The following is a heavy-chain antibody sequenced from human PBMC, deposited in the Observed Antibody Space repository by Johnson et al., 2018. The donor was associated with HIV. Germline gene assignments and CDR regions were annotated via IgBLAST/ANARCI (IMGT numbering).Heavy chain of an antibody. CDR1: GFTFNTYA. D-gene: IGHD3-9*01. CDR3: AKDVLRSFDWLPDSFDV. Sequence: EVQLMESGGGVVQSGRSLRLSCAASGFTFNTYAMTWVRQAPGQGLEWVSGISASGSSTYYADSVKGRFTISRDNSKNTLFLQMNYLRAEDTAVYYCAKDVLRSFDWLPDSFDVWGQGTVVTVSS. J-gene: IGHJ3*01. CDR2: ISASGSST. V-gene: IGHV3-23*01.